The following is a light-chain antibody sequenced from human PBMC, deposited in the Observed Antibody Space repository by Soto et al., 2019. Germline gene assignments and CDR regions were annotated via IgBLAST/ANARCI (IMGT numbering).Light chain of an antibody. V-gene: IGKV2-28*01. J-gene: IGKJ2*01. CDR1: QSLLHSNGYNY. CDR3: MQALQTPMYT. CDR2: LGS. Sequence: DIVMTQSPLSLPVTPGEPASISCRSSQSLLHSNGYNYLDWYLQKPGQSLQLLIYLGSNRASGVPDRFSGSGSGTDFTLKISRVEAEDVGVYYCMQALQTPMYTFGQGTKLEIK.